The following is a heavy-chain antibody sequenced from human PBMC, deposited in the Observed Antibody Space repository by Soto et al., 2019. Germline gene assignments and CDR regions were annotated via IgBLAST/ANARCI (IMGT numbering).Heavy chain of an antibody. D-gene: IGHD3-16*02. J-gene: IGHJ4*02. CDR1: GFTFSSYA. CDR2: ISGSGGST. Sequence: EVQLLESGGGLVQPGGSLRLSCAASGFTFSSYAMSWVRQAPGKGLEWVSAISGSGGSTYYADSVKGRFTISRDNSKNTLYLQKNSLRAEDTAVYYCAKDRFMITFGGVIAPFFDYWGQGTLVTVSS. V-gene: IGHV3-23*01. CDR3: AKDRFMITFGGVIAPFFDY.